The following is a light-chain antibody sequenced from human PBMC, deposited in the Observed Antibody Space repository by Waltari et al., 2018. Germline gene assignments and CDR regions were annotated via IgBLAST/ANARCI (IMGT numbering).Light chain of an antibody. Sequence: DIQMTQSPSTLSASVGDRVTITCRASQSISSWLAWYQQKPGKAPKLLIYKASSLESGVPSRFSGSGSGTEYTLTISSLQPDDFATYYCQQYNSYPYTFGQGTKLEIK. CDR3: QQYNSYPYT. CDR2: KAS. J-gene: IGKJ2*01. V-gene: IGKV1-5*03. CDR1: QSISSW.